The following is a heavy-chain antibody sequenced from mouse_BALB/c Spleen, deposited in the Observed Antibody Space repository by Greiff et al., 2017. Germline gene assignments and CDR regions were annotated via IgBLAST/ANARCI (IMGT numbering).Heavy chain of an antibody. Sequence: VQLQQSGAELVRSGASVKLSCTASGFNIKDYYMHWVKQRPEQGLEWIGWIDPENGDTEYAPKFQGKATMTADTSSNTAYLQLSSLTSEDTAVYYGNENYYGSSGFAYWGQGTLVTGSA. CDR3: NENYYGSSGFAY. D-gene: IGHD1-1*01. J-gene: IGHJ3*01. CDR2: IDPENGDT. V-gene: IGHV14-4*02. CDR1: GFNIKDYY.